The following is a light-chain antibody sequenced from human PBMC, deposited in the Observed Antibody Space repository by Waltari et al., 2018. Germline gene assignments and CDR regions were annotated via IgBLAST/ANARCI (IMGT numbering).Light chain of an antibody. V-gene: IGKV1-12*01. CDR1: QNIETW. CDR3: QQASSIPPWT. Sequence: DIQMTQSPSSVSASVGDRVRITCRASQNIETWLAWYQQKPGKPPKLLIYAASRLPSGVPSRFSGSGSGAEFTLTISNLQPEDFATYYCQQASSIPPWTFGQGTKVEVK. CDR2: AAS. J-gene: IGKJ1*01.